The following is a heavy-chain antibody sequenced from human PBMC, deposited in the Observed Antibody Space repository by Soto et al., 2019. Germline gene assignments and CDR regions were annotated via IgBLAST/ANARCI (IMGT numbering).Heavy chain of an antibody. CDR2: IYHSGST. V-gene: IGHV4-59*01. D-gene: IGHD3-16*01. J-gene: IGHJ6*02. CDR1: GGSISSYY. Sequence: QVQLQASGPGLVKPSETLSLTCTVSGGSISSYYWSWIRQPPGKGLEWIGYIYHSGSTIYNPSLKSRVTISVDMAKNQFSLKLSSVTAADTAVYYCARDGAAVRDPHGMDVWGQGTTVTVSS. CDR3: ARDGAAVRDPHGMDV.